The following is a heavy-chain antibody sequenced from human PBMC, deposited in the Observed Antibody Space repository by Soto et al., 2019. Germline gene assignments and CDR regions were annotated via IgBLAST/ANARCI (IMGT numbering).Heavy chain of an antibody. D-gene: IGHD5-18*01. CDR1: GFTFSIYA. CDR3: AKDGRAYSQEHFDY. Sequence: VGSLRLSCAASGFTFSIYAMSWVRQAPGKGLDWVSAIANGGGRTYYADSVKGRFTISRDNSKNTLYLQMNSLRADDTAVYYCAKDGRAYSQEHFDYWGQGTLVTVPQ. V-gene: IGHV3-23*01. CDR2: IANGGGRT. J-gene: IGHJ4*02.